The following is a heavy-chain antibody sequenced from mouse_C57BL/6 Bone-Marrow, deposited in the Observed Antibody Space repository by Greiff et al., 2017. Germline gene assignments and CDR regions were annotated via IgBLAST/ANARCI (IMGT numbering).Heavy chain of an antibody. CDR2: IWQGGST. V-gene: IGHV2-5*01. CDR1: GFSFTSYG. CDR3: AKFDAMDY. Sequence: VQLQQSGPGLVQPSPSLSITCTVSGFSFTSYGVHWVRQSPGEGLEWMGVIWQGGSTAYNAAFMSRLSITTDNSKSQVFLKMNSLQADDTAIYYCAKFDAMDYWGQGTSVTVSS. J-gene: IGHJ4*01.